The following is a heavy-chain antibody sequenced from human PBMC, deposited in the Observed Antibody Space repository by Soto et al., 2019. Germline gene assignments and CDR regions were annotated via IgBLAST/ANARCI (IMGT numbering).Heavy chain of an antibody. CDR1: GYTFTSYC. V-gene: IGHV1-18*01. Sequence: ASVKVSCKASGYTFTSYCISWVRHAPGQGLEWMGWISAYNGNTNYAQKLQGRVTMTTDTSTSTAYMELRSLRSGDTAVYYCARGDIVVVVAALSNWGQGTLVTVSS. J-gene: IGHJ4*02. D-gene: IGHD2-15*01. CDR2: ISAYNGNT. CDR3: ARGDIVVVVAALSN.